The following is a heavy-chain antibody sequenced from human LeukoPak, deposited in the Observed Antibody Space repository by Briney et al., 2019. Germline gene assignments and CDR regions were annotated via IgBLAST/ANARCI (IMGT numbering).Heavy chain of an antibody. CDR1: GFTFSSYS. CDR2: ISSSGSTI. D-gene: IGHD2-15*01. V-gene: IGHV3-48*02. J-gene: IGHJ4*02. Sequence: GGSLRLSCAASGFTFSSYSMQWVRQAPGKGLEWVSHISSSGSTIYYADSVKGRFTISRDNAKESLYLQMSSMRDEDTAVYYCVFPYWQDLDHWGQGTLVTVSS. CDR3: VFPYWQDLDH.